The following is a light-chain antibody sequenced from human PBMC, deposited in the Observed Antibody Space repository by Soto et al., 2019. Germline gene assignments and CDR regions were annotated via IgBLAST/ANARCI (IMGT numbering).Light chain of an antibody. Sequence: QSVLTQPPSASGTPGQRVTISCFGSISNIGSNTVNSCQQLPGTAPQLLIYSNNQRPSGVPDRFSASKSGTSASLAIGGLQSEDGADYYCAAWDDSMNGRVFGAGTKVTVL. CDR3: AAWDDSMNGRV. J-gene: IGLJ1*01. CDR2: SNN. CDR1: ISNIGSNT. V-gene: IGLV1-44*01.